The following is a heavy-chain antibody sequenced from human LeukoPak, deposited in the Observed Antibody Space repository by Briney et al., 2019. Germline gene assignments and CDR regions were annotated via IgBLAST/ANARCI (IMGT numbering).Heavy chain of an antibody. CDR3: TTYGDYEGLSEH. V-gene: IGHV3-15*01. CDR2: IKSKTDGGAT. J-gene: IGHJ1*01. D-gene: IGHD4-17*01. Sequence: AGSLRLSCAASGFTFSNPWMSWVRQAPGKGLGWVGRIKSKTDGGATEYAAAVQGRFTILRDDSKNTLYLQMNSLKTEDTAVYYCTTYGDYEGLSEHWGQGTLVTVSS. CDR1: GFTFSNPW.